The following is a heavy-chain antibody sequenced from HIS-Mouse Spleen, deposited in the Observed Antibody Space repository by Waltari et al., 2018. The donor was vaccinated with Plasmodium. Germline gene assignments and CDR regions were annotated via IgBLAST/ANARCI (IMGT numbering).Heavy chain of an antibody. Sequence: QVQLVQSGAEVKKPGASVKVSCKASGYTFTGYYMYWVRQAPGQGLEWMGWINPNIGGTNYAQKFQGKVTMTRDTSISTAYMELSRLRSDDTAVYYCARDQSGSYRTAHIFDYWGQGTLVTVSS. D-gene: IGHD1-26*01. CDR2: INPNIGGT. V-gene: IGHV1-2*02. CDR3: ARDQSGSYRTAHIFDY. CDR1: GYTFTGYY. J-gene: IGHJ4*02.